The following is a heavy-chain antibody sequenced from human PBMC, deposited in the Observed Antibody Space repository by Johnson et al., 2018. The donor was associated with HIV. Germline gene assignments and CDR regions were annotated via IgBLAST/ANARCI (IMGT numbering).Heavy chain of an antibody. CDR2: ISGAGGSR. J-gene: IGHJ3*02. CDR1: AFTFSSFA. Sequence: VQLVESGGGLVQPGGSRRLSCAASAFTFSSFAMSWVRQAPGKGLEWVSGISGAGGSRNYADSVKGRFTISRDNSKNSLYLQMNSLRAEDTALYYCTSDRRGSSGAFDIWGQGTMVTVSS. CDR3: TSDRRGSSGAFDI. D-gene: IGHD2-15*01. V-gene: IGHV3-23*04.